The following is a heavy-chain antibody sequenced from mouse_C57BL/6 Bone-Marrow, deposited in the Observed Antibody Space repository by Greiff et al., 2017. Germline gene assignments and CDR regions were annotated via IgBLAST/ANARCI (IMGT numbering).Heavy chain of an antibody. CDR3: TKATTVVATFDY. D-gene: IGHD1-1*01. CDR2: IDPENGDT. Sequence: EVQVVESGAELVRPGASVKLSCTASGFNIKDDYMHWVKQRPEQGLEWIGWIDPENGDTEYASKFQGKATITADTSSNTAYLQLSSLTSEDTAVYYCTKATTVVATFDYWGQGTTLTVSS. J-gene: IGHJ2*01. V-gene: IGHV14-4*01. CDR1: GFNIKDDY.